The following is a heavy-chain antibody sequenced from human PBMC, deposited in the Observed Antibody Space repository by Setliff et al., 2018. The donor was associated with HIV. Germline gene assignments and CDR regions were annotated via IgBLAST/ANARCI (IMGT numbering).Heavy chain of an antibody. CDR1: GFTFEDYG. CDR3: ASLFSKEVAGDDY. V-gene: IGHV3-20*04. CDR2: INWNGAAT. D-gene: IGHD6-19*01. Sequence: LRLSCAASGFTFEDYGIAWVRQAPGKGLEWVSGINWNGAATGYADSVKGRFTISRDNTKNSLYLQMNRLRAEDTALYYCASLFSKEVAGDDYWGQGTLVTVSS. J-gene: IGHJ4*02.